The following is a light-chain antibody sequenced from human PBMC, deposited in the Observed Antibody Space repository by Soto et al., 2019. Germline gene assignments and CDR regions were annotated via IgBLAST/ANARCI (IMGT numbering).Light chain of an antibody. J-gene: IGKJ5*01. CDR3: QQLNSYPLT. Sequence: DIQLTQSPSFLSASVGDRVTITCRASQGISSYLAWYQQKPGKAPKLLIYAASTLHSGVPSRFSGSGSGTEFTLTISSLQPEDFATYYCQQLNSYPLTFGPGTRLEIK. CDR2: AAS. V-gene: IGKV1-9*01. CDR1: QGISSY.